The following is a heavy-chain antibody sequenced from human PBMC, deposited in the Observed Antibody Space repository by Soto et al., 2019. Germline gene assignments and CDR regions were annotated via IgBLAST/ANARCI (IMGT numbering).Heavy chain of an antibody. CDR1: GFTFSSYA. V-gene: IGHV3-64D*08. Sequence: GGSLRLSCSASGFTFSSYAMHWVRQAPGKGLEYVSAISSNGGSTYYADSVKGRFAISRDNSKNTLFLQMSSLRAEDTAVYYCTKLSGASPNYYFDYWGQGTLVTVSS. D-gene: IGHD6-25*01. J-gene: IGHJ4*02. CDR2: ISSNGGST. CDR3: TKLSGASPNYYFDY.